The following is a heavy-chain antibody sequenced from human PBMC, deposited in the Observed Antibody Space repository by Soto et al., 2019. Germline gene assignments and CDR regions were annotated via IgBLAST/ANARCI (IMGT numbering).Heavy chain of an antibody. Sequence: GGSLRLPCAASGYTFDDYGMGWVRQAPGKGLEWVSGIICSGASTYYADSVKGRFTISRDNAKSTLYLQMNSLRAEDTALYYCAKGRSYYYYSGVDVWGQGTTVTVSS. CDR3: AKGRSYYYYSGVDV. V-gene: IGHV3-23*01. CDR2: IICSGAST. J-gene: IGHJ6*02. CDR1: GYTFDDYG.